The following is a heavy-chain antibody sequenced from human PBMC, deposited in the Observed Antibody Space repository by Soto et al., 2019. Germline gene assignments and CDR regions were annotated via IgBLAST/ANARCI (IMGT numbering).Heavy chain of an antibody. J-gene: IGHJ6*02. Sequence: QVQLVESGGGVVQPGRSLRLSCAASGFTFSSYAMHWVRQAPGKGLEWVAVISYDGSNKYYADSVKGRFTISRDNSKNTLYLKMNSLRAEDTAVYYCARASGWDYYGMDVWGQGTTVTVSS. V-gene: IGHV3-30-3*01. CDR1: GFTFSSYA. D-gene: IGHD6-19*01. CDR2: ISYDGSNK. CDR3: ARASGWDYYGMDV.